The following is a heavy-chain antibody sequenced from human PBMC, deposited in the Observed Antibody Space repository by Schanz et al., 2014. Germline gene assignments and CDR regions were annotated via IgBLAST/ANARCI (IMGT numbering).Heavy chain of an antibody. J-gene: IGHJ4*02. CDR2: FIVDSGNT. D-gene: IGHD6-19*01. V-gene: IGHV3-23*04. Sequence: EGQLAESGGGLVQPGGSLRLSCAASGFTFSNYAMSWVRQAPGKGLEWVSGFIVDSGNTYYAGSVKGRFSISRDYSKNTLYLQMSSLRAEDTAIYYCAKLSSSGRLAGYFDYWVQGALVTVSS. CDR3: AKLSSSGRLAGYFDY. CDR1: GFTFSNYA.